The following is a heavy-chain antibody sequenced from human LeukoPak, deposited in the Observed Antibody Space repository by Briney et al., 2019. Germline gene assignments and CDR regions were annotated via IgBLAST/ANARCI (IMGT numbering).Heavy chain of an antibody. J-gene: IGHJ4*02. Sequence: PSETLSLTCTVSGGSISSSSYYWGWIRQPPGKGLVWIGSIYYSGSTYYNPSLKSRVTISVDTSKNQFSLKLSSVTAADTAVYYCARLYIVGAAIDYWGQGTLVTVSS. V-gene: IGHV4-39*01. CDR1: GGSISSSSYY. CDR3: ARLYIVGAAIDY. CDR2: IYYSGST. D-gene: IGHD1-26*01.